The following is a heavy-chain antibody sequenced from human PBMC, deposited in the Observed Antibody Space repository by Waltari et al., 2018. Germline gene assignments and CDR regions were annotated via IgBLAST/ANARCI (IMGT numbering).Heavy chain of an antibody. Sequence: QVQLVESGGGVVQPGGSLRLSCAASGFNFGDYGMHWVRRAPGRGLEWVAYIRSHGTNKFYADSVKGRFTISRDNSQNTLHLQMNSLRTEDTAVYYCAKESEVGSNWQLQYYCMDVWGEGTTVSISS. CDR3: AKESEVGSNWQLQYYCMDV. D-gene: IGHD4-4*01. J-gene: IGHJ6*03. V-gene: IGHV3-30*02. CDR1: GFNFGDYG. CDR2: IRSHGTNK.